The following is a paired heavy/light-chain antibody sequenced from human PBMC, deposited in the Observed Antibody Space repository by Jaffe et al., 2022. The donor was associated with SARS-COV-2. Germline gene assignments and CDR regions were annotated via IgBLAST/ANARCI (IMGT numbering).Heavy chain of an antibody. D-gene: IGHD2-2*01. CDR1: GFTFEDYA. CDR3: AKAQTGWLPTSDFDF. J-gene: IGHJ4*02. Sequence: EVQLVESGGGLVQPGRSLRLSCAASGFTFEDYAMHWVRQAPGKGLEWVSGISWNSGTKGYADSVKGRFTISRDNAKNSLYVQMNSLRAEDTALYYCAKAQTGWLPTSDFDFWGQGTLVSVSS. CDR2: ISWNSGTK. V-gene: IGHV3-9*01.
Light chain of an antibody. Sequence: QSALTQPASVSGSPGQSITISCTGTSSDVGGYNYVSWYQQHPGKAPKLMIYEVSNRPSGVSNRFSGSQSGNTASLTISGLQAEDEADYFCSSYTSNVTLAVFGTGTKVTVL. CDR1: SSDVGGYNY. V-gene: IGLV2-14*01. CDR2: EVS. CDR3: SSYTSNVTLAV. J-gene: IGLJ1*01.